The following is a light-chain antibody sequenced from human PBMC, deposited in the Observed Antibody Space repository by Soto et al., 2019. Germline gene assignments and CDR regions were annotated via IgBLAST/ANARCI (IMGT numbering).Light chain of an antibody. CDR2: GAS. CDR3: QQYNNWPLT. CDR1: QSVSSN. J-gene: IGKJ4*01. Sequence: EFVLTQSPVSLSLPPGDRATLSCRASQSVSSNLAWYQQKPGQAPRLLIYGASTRATGIPARFSGSGSGTEFTLTISSLQSEDFAVYSCQQYNNWPLTFGGGTKVDIK. V-gene: IGKV3-15*01.